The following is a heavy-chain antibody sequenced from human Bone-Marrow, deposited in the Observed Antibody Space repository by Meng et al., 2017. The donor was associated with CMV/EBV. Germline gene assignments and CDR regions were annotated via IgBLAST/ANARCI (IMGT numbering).Heavy chain of an antibody. J-gene: IGHJ6*02. CDR3: ARRGGVYCGGDCYDYYAMDV. Sequence: GGSLRLTCAASGFTFRSYSMNWVRQAPGKGLEWVSSISSSSSYIYYADSVKGRFTVSRDNAKNSLYLQMNSLRAEDTAVYYCARRGGVYCGGDCYDYYAMDVWGQGTTVTVSS. CDR1: GFTFRSYS. D-gene: IGHD2-21*01. CDR2: ISSSSSYI. V-gene: IGHV3-21*01.